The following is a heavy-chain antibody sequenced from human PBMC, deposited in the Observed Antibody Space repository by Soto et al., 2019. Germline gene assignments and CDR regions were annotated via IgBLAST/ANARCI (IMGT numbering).Heavy chain of an antibody. CDR1: GYTFTSYD. CDR3: ARGRRTITFGGVIAPRRSRGWFDP. V-gene: IGHV1-8*01. J-gene: IGHJ5*02. CDR2: MNPNSGNT. Sequence: ASVKVSCKASGYTFTSYDINGVRQATGQGLEWMGWMNPNSGNTGYAQKFQGRVTMTRNTSISTAYMELSSLRSEDTAVYYCARGRRTITFGGVIAPRRSRGWFDPWGQGTLVTVSS. D-gene: IGHD3-16*02.